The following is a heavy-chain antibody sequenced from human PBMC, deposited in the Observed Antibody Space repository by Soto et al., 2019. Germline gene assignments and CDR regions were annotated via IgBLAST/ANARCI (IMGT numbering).Heavy chain of an antibody. V-gene: IGHV2-5*01. J-gene: IGHJ3*02. CDR2: IYWNDDK. CDR3: AHRLCGDYTYHRTDDALDI. D-gene: IGHD4-17*01. CDR1: GFSLSTTGVG. Sequence: QITLKESGPTLVKPTQTLTLTCTFSGFSLSTTGVGVGWIRQPPGKALEWLALIYWNDDKRYSPSLKSRLTTTKDTSKNQVVLIMTNMEPVDTGTYYCAHRLCGDYTYHRTDDALDIWGQGTMVTVSS.